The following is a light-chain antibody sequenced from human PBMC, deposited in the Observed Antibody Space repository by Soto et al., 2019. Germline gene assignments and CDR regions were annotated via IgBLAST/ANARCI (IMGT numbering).Light chain of an antibody. CDR2: EVS. Sequence: QSALTQPPSVSGSPGQSITISCTGTSSDVGVYNYVSWYQQHPGKAPKLMIYEVSNRPSGVSNRFSGSKSGNTASLTISGLQAEDEADYYCSSYTRSTTVVFGGGTKLTVL. J-gene: IGLJ2*01. CDR3: SSYTRSTTVV. V-gene: IGLV2-14*01. CDR1: SSDVGVYNY.